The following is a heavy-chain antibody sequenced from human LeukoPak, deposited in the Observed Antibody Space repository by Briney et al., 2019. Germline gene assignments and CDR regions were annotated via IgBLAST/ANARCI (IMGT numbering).Heavy chain of an antibody. Sequence: ASVKVSCKASGYTFTIYAMHWVRQAPGQRLEWMGWINAGNGNTKYSQKFQGRVTITRDTSASTAYMKLSSLRSDDTAVYYCARSGSNLIHYYDSSGYPRTFDYWGQGTLVTVSS. D-gene: IGHD3-22*01. CDR3: ARSGSNLIHYYDSSGYPRTFDY. CDR2: INAGNGNT. V-gene: IGHV1-3*01. CDR1: GYTFTIYA. J-gene: IGHJ4*02.